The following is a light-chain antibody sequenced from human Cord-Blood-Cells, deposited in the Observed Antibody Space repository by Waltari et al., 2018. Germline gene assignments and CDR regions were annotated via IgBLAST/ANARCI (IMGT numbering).Light chain of an antibody. Sequence: SYELTQPPSVSVSPGQTASITCSGDKLGDNYACWYQQRPGQSPVLVIYQDSKRPSGIPDRFSGYNSENPATLTISGTQAMDEADYYWQAWDSSTVVFGGGTKLTVL. CDR1: KLGDNY. CDR2: QDS. CDR3: QAWDSSTVV. V-gene: IGLV3-1*01. J-gene: IGLJ2*01.